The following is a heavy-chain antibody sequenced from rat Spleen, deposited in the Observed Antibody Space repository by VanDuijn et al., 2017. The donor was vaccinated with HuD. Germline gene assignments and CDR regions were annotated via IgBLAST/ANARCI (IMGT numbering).Heavy chain of an antibody. CDR2: INKDSSAI. Sequence: EVKLVGSGGGLVQPGRSLKLSCAASGFNFNDYWMGWVRQAPGKGLEWIGEINKDSSAINYTPSLKDKFTISRDNAQNTLYLQMSKLGSEDTAIYYCARHSYYDGYYSQDYVMDAWGQGASVTVSS. CDR1: GFNFNDYW. J-gene: IGHJ4*01. V-gene: IGHV4-2*01. D-gene: IGHD1-12*03. CDR3: ARHSYYDGYYSQDYVMDA.